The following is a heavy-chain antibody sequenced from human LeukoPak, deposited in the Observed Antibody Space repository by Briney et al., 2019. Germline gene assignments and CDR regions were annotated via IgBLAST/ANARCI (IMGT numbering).Heavy chain of an antibody. J-gene: IGHJ6*02. D-gene: IGHD6-19*01. CDR1: GFTFSSYA. V-gene: IGHV3-23*01. CDR3: ARVQKSDSSGWYYYNGMDV. CDR2: ISGSGGST. Sequence: GGSLRLSCAASGFTFSSYAMSWVRQAPGKGLEWVSAISGSGGSTYYADSVKGRFTISRDNSKNTLYLQMNSLRAEDTAVYYCARVQKSDSSGWYYYNGMDVWGQGTTVTVSS.